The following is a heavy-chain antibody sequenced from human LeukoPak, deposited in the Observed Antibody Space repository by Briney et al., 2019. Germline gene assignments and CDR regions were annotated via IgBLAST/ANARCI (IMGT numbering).Heavy chain of an antibody. D-gene: IGHD3-9*01. CDR2: IDHIGRT. V-gene: IGHV4-34*01. CDR1: GESFRGYY. CDR3: ARRLHKTDYDILTGSFDP. J-gene: IGHJ5*02. Sequence: SETLSLTCAVYGESFRGYYWTWIRQTPGKGLEWIGEIDHIGRTTYNPSLKSRVTISVDTSKNQFSLRLTSVTAADTAVYYCARRLHKTDYDILTGSFDPWGQGTLVTVSS.